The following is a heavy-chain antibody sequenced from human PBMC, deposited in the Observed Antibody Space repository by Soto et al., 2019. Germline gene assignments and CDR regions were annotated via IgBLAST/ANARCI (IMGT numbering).Heavy chain of an antibody. D-gene: IGHD2-15*01. V-gene: IGHV1-2*04. CDR1: GYTFTGYY. CDR3: ARGDIVVVVAATRGWFDP. J-gene: IGHJ5*02. CDR2: INPNSGGT. Sequence: ASVKVSCKASGYTFTGYYMHWVRQAPGQGLEWMGWINPNSGGTNYAQKFQGWVTMTRDTSISTAYMELSRLRSDDTAVYYCARGDIVVVVAATRGWFDPWGQGXLVTVHS.